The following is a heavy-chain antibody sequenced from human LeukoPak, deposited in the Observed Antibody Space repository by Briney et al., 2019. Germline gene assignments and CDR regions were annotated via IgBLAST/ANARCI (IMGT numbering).Heavy chain of an antibody. CDR3: ARASTEDYDFWKNRWFDP. Sequence: GRSLTLSCAASGFTFRSYAMHWVRQAPGKGLEGVAVISYDGSNKYYADSVKGRFTISRDKSKNTLYLQMNSLRAEDTAVYYCARASTEDYDFWKNRWFDPWGQGTLVTVSS. CDR1: GFTFRSYA. D-gene: IGHD3-3*01. CDR2: ISYDGSNK. V-gene: IGHV3-30-3*01. J-gene: IGHJ5*02.